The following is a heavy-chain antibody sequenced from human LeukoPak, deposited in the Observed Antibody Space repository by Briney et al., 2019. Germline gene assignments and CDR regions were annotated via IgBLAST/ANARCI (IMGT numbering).Heavy chain of an antibody. D-gene: IGHD3-22*01. V-gene: IGHV3-15*01. J-gene: IGHJ4*02. CDR2: IKSKTDGGTT. CDR3: TTGLYYYDSSGYSDY. CDR1: GFTFSNAW. Sequence: GGSLRLSCAASGFTFSNAWMSWVRQAPGKGLEWVGRIKSKTDGGTTDYAAHGKVRFTISRDDSKNTLYLQMNSLKTEDTAVYSCTTGLYYYDSSGYSDYWGQGTLVTVSS.